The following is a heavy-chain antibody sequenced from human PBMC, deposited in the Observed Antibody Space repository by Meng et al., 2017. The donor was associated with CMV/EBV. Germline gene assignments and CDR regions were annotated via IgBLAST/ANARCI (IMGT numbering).Heavy chain of an antibody. CDR1: GFTFSSYE. D-gene: IGHD6-13*01. Sequence: GESLKISCAASGFTFSSYEMNWVRQAPGKGLEWVSSISSSSSYIYYADSVKGRFTISRDNAKNSLYLQMNSLRAEDTAVYYCQLVRQAMDYWGQGTLVTVSS. V-gene: IGHV3-21*01. J-gene: IGHJ4*02. CDR3: QLVRQAMDY. CDR2: ISSSSSYI.